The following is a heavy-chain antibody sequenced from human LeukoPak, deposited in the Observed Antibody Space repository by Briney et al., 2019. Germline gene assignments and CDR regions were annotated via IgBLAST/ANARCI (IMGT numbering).Heavy chain of an antibody. CDR3: ARVSLSGWYVY. CDR1: GDTFTSYD. V-gene: IGHV1-8*03. D-gene: IGHD6-19*01. CDR2: MNPNSGNT. Sequence: ASVKVSCKASGDTFTSYDINWVRQATGQGLEWMGWMNPNSGNTGYAQKFQGRVTITRNTSISTAYMELSSLRSEDTAVYYCARVSLSGWYVYWGQGTLVTVSS. J-gene: IGHJ4*02.